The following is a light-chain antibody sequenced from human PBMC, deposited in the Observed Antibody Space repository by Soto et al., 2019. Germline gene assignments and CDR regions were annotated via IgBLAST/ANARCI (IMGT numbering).Light chain of an antibody. CDR1: QSVGSSF. J-gene: IGKJ1*01. Sequence: EIVLTQSPGTLSLSPGERATLSCRASQSVGSSFLAWYQQKPGQAPRLLIYGASSRATAIPDRFSGSGSGTHFTLTISRLEPEDFAVYYCQLYGTSPPRTFGQGTKVEIK. V-gene: IGKV3-20*01. CDR2: GAS. CDR3: QLYGTSPPRT.